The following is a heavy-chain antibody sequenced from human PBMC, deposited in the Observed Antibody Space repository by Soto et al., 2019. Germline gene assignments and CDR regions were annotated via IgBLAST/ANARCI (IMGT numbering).Heavy chain of an antibody. J-gene: IGHJ6*02. CDR3: ASTSLRFLEWPYYYYGMDV. V-gene: IGHV5-51*01. CDR2: IYPGDSDT. Sequence: GESLKISCKGSGYSFTSYWIGWVRQMPGKGLEWMGIIYPGDSDTRYSPSFQGQVTISADKSISTAYLQWSSLKASDTAMYYCASTSLRFLEWPYYYYGMDVWGQGTTVTVPS. CDR1: GYSFTSYW. D-gene: IGHD3-3*01.